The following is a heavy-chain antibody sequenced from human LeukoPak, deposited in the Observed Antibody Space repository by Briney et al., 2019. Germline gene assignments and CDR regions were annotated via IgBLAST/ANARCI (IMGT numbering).Heavy chain of an antibody. D-gene: IGHD6-13*01. V-gene: IGHV3-20*04. CDR1: GFTFDDYG. J-gene: IGHJ4*02. CDR3: ARGTTLAAAGTPFDY. CDR2: INWNGGST. Sequence: GGSLRLSCAASGFTFDDYGMSLVRQAPGKGLQLVSAINWNGGSTGYADSVKGRFTISRDNAKNSLYLQMNSLRAEDTALYYCARGTTLAAAGTPFDYWGQGTLVTVSS.